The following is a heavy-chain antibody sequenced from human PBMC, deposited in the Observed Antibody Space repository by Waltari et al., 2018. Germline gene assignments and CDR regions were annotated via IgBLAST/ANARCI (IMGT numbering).Heavy chain of an antibody. CDR2: LIPIIGTA. V-gene: IGHV1-69*01. CDR1: GGTFSSYA. J-gene: IGHJ6*02. D-gene: IGHD2-2*01. Sequence: QVQLVQSGAEVKKPGSSVKVSCKASGGTFSSYAISWVRQAPGQGLEWMGGLIPIIGTANDAQKFQGRVTITADEATSTAYMELSSLRSEDTAVYYCTAAKHYYYGMDVWGQGTTVTVSS. CDR3: TAAKHYYYGMDV.